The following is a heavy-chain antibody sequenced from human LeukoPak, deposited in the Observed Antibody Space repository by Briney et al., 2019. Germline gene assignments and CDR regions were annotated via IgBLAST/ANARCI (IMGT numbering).Heavy chain of an antibody. Sequence: PSETLSLTCAVSGGSFSGYYWTWIRQPPGKGLEWIGEINHSGSTNYNPSLKSRVTISVDTSKNQFSLKLSSVTAADTAVYYCARSESVSRFDPWGQGTLVTVSS. D-gene: IGHD5/OR15-5a*01. V-gene: IGHV4-34*01. CDR3: ARSESVSRFDP. CDR1: GGSFSGYY. J-gene: IGHJ5*02. CDR2: INHSGST.